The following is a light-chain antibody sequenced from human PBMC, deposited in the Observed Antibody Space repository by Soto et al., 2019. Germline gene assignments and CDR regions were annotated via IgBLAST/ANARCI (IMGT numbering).Light chain of an antibody. CDR2: LAS. J-gene: IGKJ3*01. Sequence: LWTQSPISHPLTPGAPASISCRFSQSLLHSSGDNYLDWYRQKPGQSPQGLIYLASNRAAGVPDRFSGSGSGTDFTLKICRVEAEDVGVDYCMQALQTPTFGPGTKVDIK. V-gene: IGKV2-28*01. CDR1: QSLLHSSGDNY. CDR3: MQALQTPT.